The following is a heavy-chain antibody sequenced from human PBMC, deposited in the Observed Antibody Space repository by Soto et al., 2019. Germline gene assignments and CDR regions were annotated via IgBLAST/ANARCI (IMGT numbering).Heavy chain of an antibody. V-gene: IGHV3-23*01. CDR2: VSSSSDNT. CDR3: AKAGYGSDVLWWFGP. J-gene: IGHJ5*02. D-gene: IGHD5-12*01. CDR1: GFSVCSYA. Sequence: GGSLRLSCAASGFSVCSYAMSWVRQAPGRGLEWVSAVSSSSDNTYYADSVKGRFTISRDNSKNTLYLQMNSLRAEDTAIYYCAKAGYGSDVLWWFGPWGLGTLVTVSS.